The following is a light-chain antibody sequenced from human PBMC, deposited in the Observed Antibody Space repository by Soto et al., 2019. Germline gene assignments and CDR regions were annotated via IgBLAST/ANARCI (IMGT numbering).Light chain of an antibody. CDR1: SSDVGSYNL. CDR2: EVT. Sequence: QSALTQPASXXXXAGQSITISCTGTSSDVGSYNLVSWYQQHPGKAPKLMIYEVTKRPSGVSNRLSGSKSGNTASLTISGLQAEDEADYYCASFAVVDTVVFGGGTKLTVL. J-gene: IGLJ2*01. V-gene: IGLV2-23*02. CDR3: ASFAVVDTVV.